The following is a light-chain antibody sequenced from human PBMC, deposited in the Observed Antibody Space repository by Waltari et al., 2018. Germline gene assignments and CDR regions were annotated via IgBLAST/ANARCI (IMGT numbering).Light chain of an antibody. J-gene: IGLJ3*02. V-gene: IGLV1-44*01. CDR3: AAWDDSLNGWV. CDR2: SNN. CDR1: TSNIGSHT. Sequence: QSVLTQPPSASGTPGQRVPTSCSGSTSNIGSHTVNWYQQLPGTAPKLLIFSNNQRPSGVPDRFSGSKSGTSASLAISGLQSEDEADYYCAAWDDSLNGWVFGGGTKLTVL.